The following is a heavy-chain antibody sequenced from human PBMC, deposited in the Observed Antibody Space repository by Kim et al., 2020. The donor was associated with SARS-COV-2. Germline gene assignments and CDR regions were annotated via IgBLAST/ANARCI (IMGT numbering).Heavy chain of an antibody. CDR1: GFTFSSYA. J-gene: IGHJ4*02. V-gene: IGHV3-30-3*01. D-gene: IGHD3-16*02. Sequence: GGSLRLSCAASGFTFSSYAMHWVRQAPGKGLEWVAVISYDGSNKYYADSVKGRFTISRDNSKNTLYLQMNSLRAEDTAVYYCARSGGEGTGSYPFDYWGQGTLVTVSS. CDR2: ISYDGSNK. CDR3: ARSGGEGTGSYPFDY.